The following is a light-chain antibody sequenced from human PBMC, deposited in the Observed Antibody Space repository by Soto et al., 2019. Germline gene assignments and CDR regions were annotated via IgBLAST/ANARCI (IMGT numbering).Light chain of an antibody. CDR1: QSVSGY. CDR2: DAS. CDR3: HQRQSWPRT. J-gene: IGKJ1*01. Sequence: EIVLTQSPDTLSLSPGERATLSCRASQSVSGYLGWYQQKPGQAPRLLIYDASNRAYGVPARFRGSGSGTDFTLTISDVEPEDFAVYYCHQRQSWPRTFGQGTKVDIK. V-gene: IGKV3-11*01.